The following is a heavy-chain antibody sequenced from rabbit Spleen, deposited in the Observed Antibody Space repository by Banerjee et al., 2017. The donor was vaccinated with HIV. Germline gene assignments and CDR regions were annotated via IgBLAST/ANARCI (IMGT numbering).Heavy chain of an antibody. J-gene: IGHJ4*01. D-gene: IGHD1-1*01. CDR2: INIVTGKS. Sequence: QSLEESGGDLVKPEGSLTLTCKASGVSLHDKDVMCWVRQAPGKGLEWIACINIVTGKSVYARWAKGRFTMSRTSSTTVTLQMTSLTAADTATYFCARDLVAVIGWNFNLWGQGTLVTVS. CDR3: ARDLVAVIGWNFNL. CDR1: GVSLHDKDV. V-gene: IGHV1S40*01.